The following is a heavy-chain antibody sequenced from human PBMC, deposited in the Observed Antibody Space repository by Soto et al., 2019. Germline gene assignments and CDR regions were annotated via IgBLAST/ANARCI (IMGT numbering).Heavy chain of an antibody. CDR2: IKEDGTEQ. CDR1: GFSFSGYW. D-gene: IGHD4-4*01. J-gene: IGHJ5*02. Sequence: EIQLMQSGGGLARPGGSLRLPCAASGFSFSGYWMSWVRQAPGKGPEWVANIKEDGTEQHYVDSVKGRFTISRDNSENSLFLQMNNLRAEDSAIYYCAITTSTVSYWFDPWGPGTQVTVSS. CDR3: AITTSTVSYWFDP. V-gene: IGHV3-7*03.